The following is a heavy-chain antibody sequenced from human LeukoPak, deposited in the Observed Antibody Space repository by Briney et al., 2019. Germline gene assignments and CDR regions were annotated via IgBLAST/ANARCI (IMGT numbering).Heavy chain of an antibody. CDR1: GFTFSSYA. D-gene: IGHD1-26*01. CDR2: ISYDGSNK. V-gene: IGHV3-30-3*01. CDR3: ARVSVGDY. J-gene: IGHJ4*02. Sequence: PGGPLRLSCAASGFTFSSYAMHWVRQAPGKGLEWVAVISYDGSNKYYADSVKGRFTISRDNSKNTLYLQMNSLRAEDTAVYYCARVSVGDYWGQGTLVTVSS.